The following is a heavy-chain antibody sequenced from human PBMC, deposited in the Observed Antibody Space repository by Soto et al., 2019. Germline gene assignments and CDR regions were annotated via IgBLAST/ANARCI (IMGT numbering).Heavy chain of an antibody. D-gene: IGHD3-22*01. CDR1: GYPFTNFY. CDR2: INPSGGST. J-gene: IGHJ4*02. V-gene: IGHV1-46*01. Sequence: QVQVAQSGAEVKRPGASVKVSCWASGYPFTNFYIHWVRQAPGQGLEWMVIINPSGGSTAYAQKFLGRVTMTRDTSTITVYMEVSSLRSEDTAVYDCARADYYGSSGYHLDYWGQGTLVTVSS. CDR3: ARADYYGSSGYHLDY.